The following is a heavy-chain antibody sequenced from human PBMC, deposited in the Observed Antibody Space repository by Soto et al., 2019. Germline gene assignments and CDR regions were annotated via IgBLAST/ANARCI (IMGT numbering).Heavy chain of an antibody. D-gene: IGHD2-15*01. Sequence: QVQLVESGGGVVQPGRSLRLSCAASGFTFSSYGMHWVRQAPGKGLEWVAVISYDGSNKYYADSVKGRFTISRDNSKNTLYLQMNSLRAEDTAVYYCAKVGMKWLVVAAPFDYWGQGTLVTVSS. CDR1: GFTFSSYG. CDR3: AKVGMKWLVVAAPFDY. J-gene: IGHJ4*02. V-gene: IGHV3-30*18. CDR2: ISYDGSNK.